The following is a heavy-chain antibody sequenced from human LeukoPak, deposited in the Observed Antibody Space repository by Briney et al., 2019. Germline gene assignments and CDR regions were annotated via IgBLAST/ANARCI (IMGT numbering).Heavy chain of an antibody. J-gene: IGHJ4*02. V-gene: IGHV3-30*18. CDR2: ISYDGGKR. D-gene: IGHD3-10*01. Sequence: GGSLRLSCAASGFNFMTYGMHWVRQAPGKGLEWVAFISYDGGKRFFGESVKGRFTIARDNSENTVSLQMNTLKTEDTAVYYCAKGLRWFGDFYFNFFDYWGQGILVTVSS. CDR3: AKGLRWFGDFYFNFFDY. CDR1: GFNFMTYG.